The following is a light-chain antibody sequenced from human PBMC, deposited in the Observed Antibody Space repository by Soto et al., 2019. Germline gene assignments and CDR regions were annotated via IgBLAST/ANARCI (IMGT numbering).Light chain of an antibody. J-gene: IGKJ2*01. V-gene: IGKV1-39*01. CDR1: QSISTY. Sequence: DIPMTQSPSSLSASVGDRVTITCRASQSISTYLNWYQQKPGKAPKLLIYAASSLHSGVPSRFSGSRSATDFTLTISGLQPEDVATYYCQQSYNTPPYTFGQGTKLEIK. CDR2: AAS. CDR3: QQSYNTPPYT.